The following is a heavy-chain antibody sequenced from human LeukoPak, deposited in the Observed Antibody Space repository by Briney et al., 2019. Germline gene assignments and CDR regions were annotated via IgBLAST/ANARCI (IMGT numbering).Heavy chain of an antibody. CDR1: GFTVSSNY. CDR3: ARGCGLAAFDI. CDR2: IYSGGST. Sequence: GGSLRLSCAASGFTVSSNYMSSVRQAPGKGLEWVSVIYSGGSTYYADSVKGRFTISRDNSKITLYLQMTSLRAEDSAVYYCARGCGLAAFDIWGQGTMVTVSS. V-gene: IGHV3-53*01. D-gene: IGHD5-12*01. J-gene: IGHJ3*02.